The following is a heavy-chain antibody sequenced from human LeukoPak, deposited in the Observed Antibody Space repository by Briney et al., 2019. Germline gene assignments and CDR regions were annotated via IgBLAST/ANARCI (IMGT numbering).Heavy chain of an antibody. V-gene: IGHV1-69*13. J-gene: IGHJ6*02. Sequence: ASVKVSCKASGGSFSRYAISWVRQAPGQGLEWMGGIIPIFGTANYAQKFQGRVTITADESTSTAYMELSSLRSEDTAVYYCATHLGYCSSTSCSIYYYYYYGMDVWGQGTTVTVSS. CDR2: IIPIFGTA. CDR1: GGSFSRYA. CDR3: ATHLGYCSSTSCSIYYYYYYGMDV. D-gene: IGHD2-2*01.